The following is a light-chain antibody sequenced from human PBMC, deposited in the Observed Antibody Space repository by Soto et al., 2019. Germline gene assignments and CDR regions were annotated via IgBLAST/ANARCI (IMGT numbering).Light chain of an antibody. CDR1: SSDVGGYNY. J-gene: IGLJ1*01. CDR3: SSYTDSTNYV. CDR2: EVS. V-gene: IGLV2-8*01. Sequence: QSSLTQPPSASGSPGQSVTISCTGTSSDVGGYNYVSWYQQHPGKAPKVMIYEVSKRPSGVPDRFSGSKSGNTASLTVSGVQAEDEADYYCSSYTDSTNYVFGTGTKVTVL.